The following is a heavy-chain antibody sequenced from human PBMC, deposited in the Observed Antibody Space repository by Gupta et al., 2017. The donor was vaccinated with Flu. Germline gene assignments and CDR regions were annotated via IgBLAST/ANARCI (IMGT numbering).Heavy chain of an antibody. CDR1: GSTFRDFA. CDR3: TRRKTFDY. V-gene: IGHV3-49*03. Sequence: EVQLVASGVGLVQPGRSLRLSCTAPGSTFRDFAISWFRQAPGKGLEWVGLIKSKSYGGTIKYAASVKVRFTVSRDDSNSIAYLQMDSLKTEDTAVYYCTRRKTFDYWGQGTLVTVSS. J-gene: IGHJ4*02. CDR2: IKSKSYGGTI.